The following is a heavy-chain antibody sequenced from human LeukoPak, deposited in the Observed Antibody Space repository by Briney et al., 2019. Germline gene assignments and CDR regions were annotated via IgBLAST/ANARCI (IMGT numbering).Heavy chain of an antibody. CDR1: GYTFTSYA. CDR3: AREKYCSGGCCYILPDY. CDR2: INTNTGNP. V-gene: IGHV7-4-1*02. J-gene: IGHJ4*02. Sequence: GASVKVSCKASGYTFTSYAMNWVRQAPGQGLEWMGWINTNTGNPTYAQGFTGRFVFSLDTSVSTAYLQISSLKAEDTAVYYCAREKYCSGGCCYILPDYWGQGTLVTVSS. D-gene: IGHD2-15*01.